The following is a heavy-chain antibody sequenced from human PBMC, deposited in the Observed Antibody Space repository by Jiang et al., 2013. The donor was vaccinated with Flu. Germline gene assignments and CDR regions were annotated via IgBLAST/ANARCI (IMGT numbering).Heavy chain of an antibody. CDR3: ARALKYSGFELPYFDF. D-gene: IGHD5-12*01. CDR1: GGSISSSSW. CDR2: IHHSGTT. Sequence: GPGLVKPSGPLSLSCAVSGGSISSSSWWNWVRQPPGKGLEWIGEIHHSGTTNYNPSLRSRVTISVDTSKNEFSLNLSSVTAADTAVYFCARALKYSGFELPYFDFWGQGTLVTVSS. V-gene: IGHV4-4*02. J-gene: IGHJ4*02.